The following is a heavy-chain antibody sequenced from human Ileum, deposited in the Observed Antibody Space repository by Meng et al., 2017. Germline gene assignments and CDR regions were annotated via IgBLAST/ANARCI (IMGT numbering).Heavy chain of an antibody. J-gene: IGHJ4*02. CDR3: ARQGSYFDL. Sequence: GGSLRLSCAASGFTFSRYAMHWVRQAPGKGLEWVANIKLDGSQKNYVDSVKGRFTISRDNAKNSLYLQMDSLRAEDTAVYYCARQGSYFDLWGQGTLVTVSS. CDR1: GFTFSRYA. V-gene: IGHV3-7*01. CDR2: IKLDGSQK.